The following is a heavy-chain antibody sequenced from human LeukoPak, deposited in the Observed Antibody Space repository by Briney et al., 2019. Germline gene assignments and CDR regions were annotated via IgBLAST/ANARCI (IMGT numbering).Heavy chain of an antibody. Sequence: SETLSLTCNVSGDSISSSKWWSWVRQAPGEGLEWIGEIYHDRTTSLNPSLRSRLTISVDKSASQFFLNLNSVTGTDTAVYYCVGRSLYGRSWLFKYWGQGALVTVSS. V-gene: IGHV4-4*02. CDR1: GDSISSSKW. J-gene: IGHJ4*02. CDR3: VGRSLYGRSWLFKY. CDR2: IYHDRTT. D-gene: IGHD3-10*01.